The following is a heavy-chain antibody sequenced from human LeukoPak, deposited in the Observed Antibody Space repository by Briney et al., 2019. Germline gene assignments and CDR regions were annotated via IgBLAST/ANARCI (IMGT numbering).Heavy chain of an antibody. D-gene: IGHD2-2*01. J-gene: IGHJ4*02. V-gene: IGHV3-21*01. CDR3: ARDLGNDCSSTSCVG. Sequence: GGSLRLSCAASGFAFSSYSMNWVRQAPGKGLEWVSSISSSSSYIYYADSVKGRFTISRDNAKNSLYLQMNSLRAEDTAVYYCARDLGNDCSSTSCVGWGQGTLVTVSS. CDR2: ISSSSSYI. CDR1: GFAFSSYS.